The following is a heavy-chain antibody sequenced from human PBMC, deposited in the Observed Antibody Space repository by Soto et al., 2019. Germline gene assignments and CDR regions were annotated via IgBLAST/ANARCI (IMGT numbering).Heavy chain of an antibody. Sequence: QVQLQESGPGLVKPSQTLSLTCIVSGGSIRSGGYFWSWVRQHPGKGLEWIGNIYYNSGSTYYTPSLKSRVSISVDASKNQFSLDLSSVTAAGTAVHFCTGDKPLPYNVGSGKGYYGMDVWGQGTTVIVS. CDR2: IYYNSGST. V-gene: IGHV4-31*03. CDR3: TGDKPLPYNVGSGKGYYGMDV. D-gene: IGHD3-10*01. J-gene: IGHJ6*02. CDR1: GGSIRSGGYF.